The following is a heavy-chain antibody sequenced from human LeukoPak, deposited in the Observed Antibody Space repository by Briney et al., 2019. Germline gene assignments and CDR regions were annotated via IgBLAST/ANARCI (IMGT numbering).Heavy chain of an antibody. CDR3: ARVYFGAFDI. CDR2: IYYSGST. CDR1: GGSISSYY. V-gene: IGHV4-59*01. D-gene: IGHD2-8*01. J-gene: IGHJ3*02. Sequence: PSETLSLTCTVSGGSISSYYWSWIRQPPGKGLEWIGYIYYSGSTNYNPSLKSRVTISVDTSKNQFSLKLSSVTAADTAVYYCARVYFGAFDIWGQGTMVTVFS.